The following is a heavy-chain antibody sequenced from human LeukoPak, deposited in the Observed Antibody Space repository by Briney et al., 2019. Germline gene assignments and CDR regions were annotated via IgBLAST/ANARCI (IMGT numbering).Heavy chain of an antibody. V-gene: IGHV4-28*01. D-gene: IGHD3-22*01. Sequence: SETLSLTCAVSGYSISSSNWWGLIRQPPGKGLEWIGYIYYSGSTYYNPSLKSRVTMSVDTSKNHFSLKLSSVTAVDTAVYYCARTDSSGYYPDYWGQGTLVTVSS. CDR3: ARTDSSGYYPDY. CDR1: GYSISSSNW. J-gene: IGHJ4*02. CDR2: IYYSGST.